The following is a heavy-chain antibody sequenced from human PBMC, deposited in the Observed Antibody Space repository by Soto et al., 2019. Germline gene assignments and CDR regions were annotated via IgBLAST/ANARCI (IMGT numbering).Heavy chain of an antibody. D-gene: IGHD1-26*01. CDR3: SRLRVGVNWYFDL. J-gene: IGHJ2*01. Sequence: QMQLVESGGDLVKPGGSLRLSCEASGFTFSDYYMSWIRQVPGQGLEWLSFISSSGSYIKYSDSMRGRLTVSRDNGKNSLYLQMHSLIVDDTAVYYCSRLRVGVNWYFDLWGRGTMVPVSA. CDR2: ISSSGSYI. V-gene: IGHV3-11*05. CDR1: GFTFSDYY.